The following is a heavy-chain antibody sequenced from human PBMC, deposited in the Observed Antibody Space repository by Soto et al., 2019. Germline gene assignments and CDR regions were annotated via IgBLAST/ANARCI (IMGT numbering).Heavy chain of an antibody. V-gene: IGHV4-59*01. CDR1: VTSISIYY. CDR3: ARYNSYAIDY. J-gene: IGHJ4*02. D-gene: IGHD2-8*01. CDR2: IHYSGTT. Sequence: PSETLSLTCTFSVTSISIYYWSWIRQPPGKGLEWIANIHYSGTTNYNPSLASRVTLSVDTSKNQFSLKMTSVTAADRAMYFCARYNSYAIDYWGRGTMVTVSS.